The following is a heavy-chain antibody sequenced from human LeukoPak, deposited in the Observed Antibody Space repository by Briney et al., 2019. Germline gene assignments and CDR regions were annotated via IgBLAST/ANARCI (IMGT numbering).Heavy chain of an antibody. CDR3: ATSNDAKIAPFDH. CDR2: INTKGET. V-gene: IGHV4-4*09. Sequence: PETLSLTCTVSGVSMSAYQWSWVRQSPEKGLEWIGCINTKGETSYNPSLKSRVTTSVDTSKSQFSLRLTSVTAADTAVYYCATSNDAKIAPFDHWGQGAPVTVSS. CDR1: GVSMSAYQ. D-gene: IGHD2-21*01. J-gene: IGHJ4*02.